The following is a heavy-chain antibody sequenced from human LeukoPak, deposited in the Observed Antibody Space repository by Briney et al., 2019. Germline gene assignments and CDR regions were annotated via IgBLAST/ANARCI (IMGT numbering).Heavy chain of an antibody. Sequence: GGSLRLSCAASGFTFSSYSMNWVRQAPGKGLEWVSSISSSSSYIYYADSVKGRFTISRDNAKNSLYLQMNSLRAEDTAVYYCARDQALLWFGEFTHGMDVWGQGTTVTVSS. CDR3: ARDQALLWFGEFTHGMDV. V-gene: IGHV3-21*01. D-gene: IGHD3-10*01. CDR2: ISSSSSYI. J-gene: IGHJ6*02. CDR1: GFTFSSYS.